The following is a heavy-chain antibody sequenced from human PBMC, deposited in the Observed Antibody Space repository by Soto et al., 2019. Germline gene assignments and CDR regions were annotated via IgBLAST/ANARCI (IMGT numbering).Heavy chain of an antibody. Sequence: ASVKVSCKASGGTFSSYTISWVRQAPGQGLEWMGRIIPILGIANYAQKFQGRVTITADKSTSTAYMELSSLRSEDTAVYYCAGSHLGYCSGGSCYSNWFDPWGQGTLVTVSS. CDR2: IIPILGIA. CDR1: GGTFSSYT. CDR3: AGSHLGYCSGGSCYSNWFDP. V-gene: IGHV1-69*02. D-gene: IGHD2-15*01. J-gene: IGHJ5*02.